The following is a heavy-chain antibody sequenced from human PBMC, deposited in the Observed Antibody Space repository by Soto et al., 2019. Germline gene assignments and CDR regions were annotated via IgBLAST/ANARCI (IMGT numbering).Heavy chain of an antibody. CDR2: IKTKTNNYAT. D-gene: IGHD1-7*01. J-gene: IGHJ5*02. CDR3: TRLPSWNFRFDP. CDR1: GFTFSGSA. Sequence: QPGGSLRLSCVASGFTFSGSAIHWVRQASGKGLEWVGRIKTKTNNYATAYAASVKGRFTVSRDDSKNTAYLQMNSLKIDDTAVYYCTRLPSWNFRFDPWGQGTLVTVSS. V-gene: IGHV3-73*01.